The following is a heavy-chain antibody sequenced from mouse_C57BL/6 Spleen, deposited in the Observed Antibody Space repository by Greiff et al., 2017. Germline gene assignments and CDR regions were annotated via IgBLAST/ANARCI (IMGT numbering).Heavy chain of an antibody. CDR3: ARDGNFLFEAY. Sequence: QVQLQQPGAELVKPGASVKMSCKASGYTFTSYWITWVKQRPGQGLEWIGDIYPGSGSTNYDEKFKSKATLTVDTSSSTAYMQLSSLTSEDSAVYYCARDGNFLFEAYWGQGTLVTVSA. V-gene: IGHV1-55*01. J-gene: IGHJ3*01. CDR2: IYPGSGST. D-gene: IGHD2-1*01. CDR1: GYTFTSYW.